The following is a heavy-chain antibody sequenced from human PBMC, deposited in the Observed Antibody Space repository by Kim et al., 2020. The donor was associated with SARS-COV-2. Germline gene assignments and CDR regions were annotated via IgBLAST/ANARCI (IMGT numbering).Heavy chain of an antibody. CDR2: IYYSGST. Sequence: SETLSLTCTVSGGSISSGDYYWSLIRQPPGKGLEWIGYIYYSGSTYYNPSLKSRVTISVDTSKNQFSLKLSSVTAADTAVYYCARGEGITIFGVVIIGAFDIWGQGTMVTVSS. J-gene: IGHJ3*02. CDR1: GGSISSGDYY. V-gene: IGHV4-30-4*01. D-gene: IGHD3-3*01. CDR3: ARGEGITIFGVVIIGAFDI.